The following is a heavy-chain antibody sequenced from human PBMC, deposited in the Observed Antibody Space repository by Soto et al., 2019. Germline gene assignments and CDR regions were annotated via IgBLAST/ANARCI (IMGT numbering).Heavy chain of an antibody. CDR2: INHSGST. D-gene: IGHD2-2*01. CDR1: GGSFSGYY. J-gene: IGHJ4*02. Sequence: SETLSLTCAVYGGSFSGYYWSWIRQPPGKGLEWIGEINHSGSTNYNPSLKSRVTVSVDTSKNQFSLKLNSVTAADTAVYYCARGRSSFDFWGQGTLVTVS. V-gene: IGHV4-34*01. CDR3: ARGRSSFDF.